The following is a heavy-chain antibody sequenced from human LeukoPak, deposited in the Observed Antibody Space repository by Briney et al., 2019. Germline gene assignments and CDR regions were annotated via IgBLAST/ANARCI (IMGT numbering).Heavy chain of an antibody. CDR1: GYTFTGYY. CDR3: ARDHYDILDGYYYYGMDV. D-gene: IGHD3-9*01. CDR2: INPNSGGT. Sequence: ASVKVSCKASGYTFTGYYMHWVRQAPGQGLEWMGWINPNSGGTNYAQKFQGRVTMTRDTSISTAYMELSRLRSDDTAVYYCARDHYDILDGYYYYGMDVWGQGTTVTVSS. J-gene: IGHJ6*02. V-gene: IGHV1-2*02.